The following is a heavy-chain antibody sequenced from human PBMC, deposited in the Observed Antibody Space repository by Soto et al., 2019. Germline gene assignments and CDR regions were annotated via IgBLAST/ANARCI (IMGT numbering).Heavy chain of an antibody. CDR1: GGSMSSYY. Sequence: SETLSLTCTVSGGSMSSYYWSWVRQPPGKGLEWIGYIYYSGSTNYNPSLKSRVTISKDTSKNQVVLTMTNMDPVDTATYYCARMGPGSSESAIWGQGTLVTVSS. CDR3: ARMGPGSSESAI. V-gene: IGHV4-59*01. CDR2: IYYSGST. D-gene: IGHD6-25*01. J-gene: IGHJ4*02.